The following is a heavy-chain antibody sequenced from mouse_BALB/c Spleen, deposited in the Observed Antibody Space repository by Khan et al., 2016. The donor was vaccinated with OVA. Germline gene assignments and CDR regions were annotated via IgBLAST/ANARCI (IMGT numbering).Heavy chain of an antibody. J-gene: IGHJ2*01. Sequence: EVQLQESGPGLVKPSQSLSLTCTVTGYSITSGYGWYLRRQFPGNKLEWMGFISYSGSTNYTPSLKSRISITRDTSKNQFFLQLNSVTTEDTATYYCARTARIKYWGQGTTVTVSA. CDR3: ARTARIKY. CDR2: ISYSGST. CDR1: GYSITSGYG. V-gene: IGHV3-2*02. D-gene: IGHD1-2*01.